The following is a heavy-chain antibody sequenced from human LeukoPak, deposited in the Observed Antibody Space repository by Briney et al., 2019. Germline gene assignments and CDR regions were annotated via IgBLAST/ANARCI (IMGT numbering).Heavy chain of an antibody. Sequence: PSETLSLTCTVSGGSISSYYWSWIRQPAGKGLEWIGRIYTSGSTNYNPSLKSRVTMSVDTSKNQFSLKLSSVTAADTAVYYCARDSSSWYLNWFDPWGQGTLVTVSS. CDR1: GGSISSYY. CDR2: IYTSGST. V-gene: IGHV4-4*07. J-gene: IGHJ5*02. CDR3: ARDSSSWYLNWFDP. D-gene: IGHD6-13*01.